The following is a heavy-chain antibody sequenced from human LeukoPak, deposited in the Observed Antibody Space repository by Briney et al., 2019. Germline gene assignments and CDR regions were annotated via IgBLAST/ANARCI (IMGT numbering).Heavy chain of an antibody. V-gene: IGHV4-4*02. Sequence: PSETLSLTCAVSGGSISGSNWWSWVRQPPGKGLEWIGEIYHSGSTNYNPSLKSRVTISVDKSKNQFSLKLSSVIAADTAVYYCARGGALVNWFDPWGQGALVTVSS. CDR1: GGSISGSNW. CDR3: ARGGALVNWFDP. CDR2: IYHSGST. J-gene: IGHJ5*02. D-gene: IGHD3-10*01.